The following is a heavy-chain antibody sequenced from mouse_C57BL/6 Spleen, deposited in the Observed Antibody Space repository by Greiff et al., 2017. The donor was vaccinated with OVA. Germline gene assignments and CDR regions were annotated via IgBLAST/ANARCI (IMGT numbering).Heavy chain of an antibody. V-gene: IGHV5-17*01. CDR2: ISRGSSTI. Sequence: EVQLVESGGGLVKPGGSLKLSCAASGFTFSDYGMHWVRQAPEKGLEWVAYISRGSSTIYYADTVKGRFTISRDNAKNTLFLQMTSLRSEDTAMYYCAKGSPYYGSSYWYFDVWGTGTTVTVSS. CDR3: AKGSPYYGSSYWYFDV. J-gene: IGHJ1*03. CDR1: GFTFSDYG. D-gene: IGHD1-1*01.